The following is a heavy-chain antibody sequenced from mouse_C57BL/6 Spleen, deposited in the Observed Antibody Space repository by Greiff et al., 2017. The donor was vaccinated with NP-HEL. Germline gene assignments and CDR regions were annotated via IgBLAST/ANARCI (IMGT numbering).Heavy chain of an antibody. CDR2: INPNNGGT. CDR1: GYTFTDYN. V-gene: IGHV1-22*01. Sequence: EVQLQQSGPELVKPGASVKMSCKASGYTFTDYNMHWVKQSHGKSLEWIGYINPNNGGTSYNQKFKGKATLTVNKSSSTAYMELRSLTSEDSAVYYCARKSREDYGSSYGYFDVWGTRTTVTVSS. J-gene: IGHJ1*03. CDR3: ARKSREDYGSSYGYFDV. D-gene: IGHD1-1*01.